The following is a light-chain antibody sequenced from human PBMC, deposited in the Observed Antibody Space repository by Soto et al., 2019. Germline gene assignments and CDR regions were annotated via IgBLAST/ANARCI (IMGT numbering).Light chain of an antibody. V-gene: IGKV3-20*01. CDR2: GAS. CDR1: QSVSSSY. J-gene: IGKJ4*01. CDR3: QQYGSSPPLS. Sequence: EIVLTQSPGTLSLSPGDRATVSCRASQSVSSSYLAWYQQKPGQAPRLLIYGASSRATGIPDRFSGSGSGTDFTLTISRLEPEDFAVYYCQQYGSSPPLSFGGGTKVDIK.